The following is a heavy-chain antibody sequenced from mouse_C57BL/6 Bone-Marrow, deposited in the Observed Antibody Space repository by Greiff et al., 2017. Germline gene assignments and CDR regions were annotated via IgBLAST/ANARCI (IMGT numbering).Heavy chain of an antibody. CDR1: GYTFTDYE. CDR3: TVTTVVATNFDD. D-gene: IGHD1-1*01. Sequence: VQLQQSGAELVRPGASVTLSCKASGYTFTDYEMHWVKQTPVHGLEWIGAIDPETGGTAYNQKFKGKAILTADKSSSTAYMELRSLTSEDSAVYYCTVTTVVATNFDDWGQGTTLTVSS. CDR2: IDPETGGT. V-gene: IGHV1-15*01. J-gene: IGHJ2*01.